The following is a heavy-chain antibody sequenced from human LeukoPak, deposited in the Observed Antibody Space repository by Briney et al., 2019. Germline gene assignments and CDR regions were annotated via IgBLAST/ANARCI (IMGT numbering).Heavy chain of an antibody. Sequence: SQTLSLTFAISGDSVSSNSAAWNWLRQSPSRGLEWLGRTYYRSKWYNDYAVSVKSRITINPDTSKNQFSLQLNSVTPEDTAVYYCARIRAAAGYVFDYWGQGTLVTVSS. J-gene: IGHJ4*02. CDR1: GDSVSSNSAA. CDR3: ARIRAAAGYVFDY. D-gene: IGHD6-13*01. V-gene: IGHV6-1*01. CDR2: TYYRSKWYN.